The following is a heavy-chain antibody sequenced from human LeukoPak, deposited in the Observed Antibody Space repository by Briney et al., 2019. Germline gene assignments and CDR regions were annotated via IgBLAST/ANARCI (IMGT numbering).Heavy chain of an antibody. CDR3: VGITMVRGVITLDY. Sequence: SETLSLTCTVSGGSISSYYWSWIRQPPGKGLEWIGYIYYSGSTNYNPHLKSRVNISVDTSKNQFSLKLSSVTAADTAVYYCVGITMVRGVITLDYWGQGTLVTVSS. CDR2: IYYSGST. D-gene: IGHD3-10*01. J-gene: IGHJ4*02. CDR1: GGSISSYY. V-gene: IGHV4-59*01.